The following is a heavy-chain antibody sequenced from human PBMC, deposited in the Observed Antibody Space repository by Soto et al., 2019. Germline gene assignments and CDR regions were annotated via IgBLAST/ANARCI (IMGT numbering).Heavy chain of an antibody. CDR2: IYYSGST. Sequence: SETLSLTCTVSGGSISSGGYYWSWIRQHPGKGLEWIGYIYYSGSTNYNPSLKSRVTISVDTSKNQFSLKLSSVTAADTAVYYCARGAVPHDNWFDPWGQGTLVTVSS. CDR3: ARGAVPHDNWFDP. CDR1: GGSISSGGYY. V-gene: IGHV4-61*08. J-gene: IGHJ5*02. D-gene: IGHD6-19*01.